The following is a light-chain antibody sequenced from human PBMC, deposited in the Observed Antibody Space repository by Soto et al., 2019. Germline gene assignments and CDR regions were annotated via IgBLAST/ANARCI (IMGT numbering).Light chain of an antibody. J-gene: IGKJ1*01. V-gene: IGKV3-20*01. CDR3: QHYGSSTQT. CDR1: QSIISNY. CDR2: GAS. Sequence: TLSCRASQSIISNYLAWYQQKAGQAPRLLIYGASSRATGIPDRFSGSGSGTDFTLSISRLESEDFAVYYCQHYGSSTQTFGQGTKVDIK.